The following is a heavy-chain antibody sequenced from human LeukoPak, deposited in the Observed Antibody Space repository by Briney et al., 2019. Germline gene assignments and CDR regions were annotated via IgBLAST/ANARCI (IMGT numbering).Heavy chain of an antibody. CDR3: ARDNTMVRGFDWFDP. V-gene: IGHV3-23*01. CDR1: GFTFSSYA. J-gene: IGHJ5*02. CDR2: ISGSGGST. Sequence: GGSLRLSCAASGFTFSSYAMSWVRQAPGKGLEWVSAISGSGGSTYYADSVKGRFTISRDNSKNTLYLQMNSLRSEDTAVYYCARDNTMVRGFDWFDPWGQGTLVTVSS. D-gene: IGHD3-10*01.